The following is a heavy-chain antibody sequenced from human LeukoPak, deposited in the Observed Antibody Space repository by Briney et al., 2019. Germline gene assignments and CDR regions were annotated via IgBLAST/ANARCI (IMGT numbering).Heavy chain of an antibody. D-gene: IGHD5-24*01. Sequence: SETLSLTCTVSGGSISSSSYYWGWIRQPPGKGLEWIGSIYYSGSTYYNPSLKSRVTISVDTSKNQFSLKLSSVTAADTAVYYCARQELGDGYTYPMLDYWGQGTLVTVSS. CDR2: IYYSGST. J-gene: IGHJ4*02. CDR1: GGSISSSSYY. V-gene: IGHV4-39*01. CDR3: ARQELGDGYTYPMLDY.